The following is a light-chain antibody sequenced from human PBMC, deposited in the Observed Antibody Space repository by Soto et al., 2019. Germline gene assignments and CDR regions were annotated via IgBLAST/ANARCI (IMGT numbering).Light chain of an antibody. CDR1: QGISNY. J-gene: IGKJ3*01. CDR2: SAS. Sequence: DIQMTQSPSSLSASVGDRVTITCRASQGISNYLAWYQQKPGKVPKLLIYSASTLQLGVPSRFSGSGSGTDFTLTISSLQPEDVATYYCQKHNSATFTFGPGTKVDIK. CDR3: QKHNSATFT. V-gene: IGKV1-27*01.